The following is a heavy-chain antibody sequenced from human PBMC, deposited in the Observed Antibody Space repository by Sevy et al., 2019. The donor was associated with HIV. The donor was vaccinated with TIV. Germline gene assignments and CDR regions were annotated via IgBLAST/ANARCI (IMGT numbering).Heavy chain of an antibody. V-gene: IGHV7-4-1*02. CDR3: ARPGDLHIGSIYYYGMDV. CDR2: INTNTGNP. J-gene: IGHJ6*02. CDR1: GYTFTSYA. D-gene: IGHD7-27*01. Sequence: ASVTVSCKASGYTFTSYAMNWVRQAPGQGLEWMGWINTNTGNPTYAQGFTGRFVFSLDTSVSTAYLQISSLKAEDTAVYYCARPGDLHIGSIYYYGMDVWGQGTTVTVSS.